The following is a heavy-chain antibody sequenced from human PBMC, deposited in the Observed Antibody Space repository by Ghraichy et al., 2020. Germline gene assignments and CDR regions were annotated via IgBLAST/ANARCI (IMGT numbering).Heavy chain of an antibody. D-gene: IGHD5-24*01. CDR2: IYYSGST. J-gene: IGHJ5*02. CDR1: GGYISSYY. CDR3: AGQPVETQQRWLQYSWFDP. V-gene: IGHV4-59*08. Sequence: ESLNISCTVSGGYISSYYWSWIRQPPGKGLEWIGYIYYSGSTNYNPSLKSRVTISVDTSKNQFSLKLSSVTAADTAVYYCAGQPVETQQRWLQYSWFDPWGQGTLVTVSS.